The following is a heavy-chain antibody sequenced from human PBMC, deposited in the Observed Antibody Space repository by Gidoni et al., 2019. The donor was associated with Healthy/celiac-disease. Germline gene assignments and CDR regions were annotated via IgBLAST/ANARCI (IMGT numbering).Heavy chain of an antibody. D-gene: IGHD2-2*01. V-gene: IGHV3-9*01. CDR1: GFTFDDYA. CDR3: AKGSEYPYYYYGMDV. J-gene: IGHJ6*02. CDR2: ISWNSGSI. Sequence: VQLVESGGGLVRPGGSLRLSCADSGFTFDDYALHWVRQAPGKGLEWFSGISWNSGSIGYADSLKGRFTISRDNAKNSLYLQMNSLRAEDTALYYCAKGSEYPYYYYGMDVWGQGTTVTVSS.